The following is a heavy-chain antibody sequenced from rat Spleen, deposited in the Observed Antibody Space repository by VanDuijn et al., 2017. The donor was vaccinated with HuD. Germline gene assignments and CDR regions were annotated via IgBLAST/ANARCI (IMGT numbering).Heavy chain of an antibody. CDR2: IWSNGGT. CDR1: GLSLTSNS. Sequence: QVQLKESGPGLVQPSQTLSLTCTVSGLSLTSNSVSWIRQPPGKGLEWMGVIWSNGGTDYNSAIKSRLSISRDTSKNQVFLKMTSLQTEDTATYYCARDSTSYRYYVMDAWGQGTSVTVSS. CDR3: ARDSTSYRYYVMDA. V-gene: IGHV2-47*01. J-gene: IGHJ4*01. D-gene: IGHD1-1*01.